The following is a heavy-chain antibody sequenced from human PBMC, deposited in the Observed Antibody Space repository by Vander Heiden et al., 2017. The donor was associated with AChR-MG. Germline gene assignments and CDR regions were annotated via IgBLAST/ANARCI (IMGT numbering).Heavy chain of an antibody. CDR3: VRASSGRNVGQFDY. CDR2: INQEGSRK. J-gene: IGHJ4*02. CDR1: GFTFRTNW. Sequence: EVQLVESGGNLVQPGGSLRLSCAASGFTFRTNWMSWVRQAPGKGLEWVANINQEGSRKYFVESVKDRFTISRDNAKNALYLQMNSLSVEDTAVYFCVRASSGRNVGQFDYWGQGTLVTVSS. V-gene: IGHV3-7*01. D-gene: IGHD6-19*01.